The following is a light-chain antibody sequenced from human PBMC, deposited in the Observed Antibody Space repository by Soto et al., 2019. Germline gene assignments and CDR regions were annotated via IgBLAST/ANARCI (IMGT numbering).Light chain of an antibody. CDR3: QQYGRSPLT. CDR1: QSVSSSH. CDR2: GAS. Sequence: EIVLTQSPDTLSLSPGERATLSCSASQSVSSSHVAWYHQKPGQAPSLLIYGASSRATGIQDRFSGSGSGTDFTLPITRLAPEDFAVYYCQQYGRSPLTFGQGTRLEIK. V-gene: IGKV3-20*01. J-gene: IGKJ5*01.